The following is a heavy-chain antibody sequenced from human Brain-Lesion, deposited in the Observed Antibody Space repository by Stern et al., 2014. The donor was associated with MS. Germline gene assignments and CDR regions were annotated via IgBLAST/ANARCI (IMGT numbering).Heavy chain of an antibody. CDR2: INPNTGGT. J-gene: IGHJ6*02. V-gene: IGHV1-2*02. CDR1: GYIFTSYY. Sequence: VQLVESGAEVKKPGSSVKVSCKTSGYIFTSYYINWVRQAPGQGLELMGWINPNTGGTNYAQKFQGRVTMSRDTSISTAYVELSSLTSDDTAVYYCARDQRGITIFGVVTDYYYLGMDVWGQGTTVTVSS. CDR3: ARDQRGITIFGVVTDYYYLGMDV. D-gene: IGHD3-3*01.